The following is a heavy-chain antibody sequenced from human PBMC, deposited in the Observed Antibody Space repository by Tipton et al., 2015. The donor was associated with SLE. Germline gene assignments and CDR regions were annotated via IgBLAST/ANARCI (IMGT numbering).Heavy chain of an antibody. D-gene: IGHD3-10*01. V-gene: IGHV4-4*08. CDR1: GGSISSYY. CDR2: IYTSGST. J-gene: IGHJ6*03. Sequence: TLSLTCTVSGGSISSYYWSWIRQPPGEGLEWIGYIYTSGSTNYNPSLQSRVTISVDTSKNQFSLKLSSVTAADTAVYYCARVPLLWFGEASYYYYYMDVWGKGTTVTVSS. CDR3: ARVPLLWFGEASYYYYYMDV.